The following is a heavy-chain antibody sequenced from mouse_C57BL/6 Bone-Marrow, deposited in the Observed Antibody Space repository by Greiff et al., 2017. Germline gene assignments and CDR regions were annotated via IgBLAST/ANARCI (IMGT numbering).Heavy chain of an antibody. J-gene: IGHJ2*01. Sequence: VQLQQSGAELVRPGASVKLSCTASGFNIKDDYMHWVKQRPEQGLEWIGWIDPENGDTEYASKFQGKATITAYTSSNTAYLQLSSLTSEDTAVYYCTTGRRLLRDYWGQGTTLTVSS. CDR2: IDPENGDT. CDR3: TTGRRLLRDY. CDR1: GFNIKDDY. D-gene: IGHD2-3*01. V-gene: IGHV14-4*01.